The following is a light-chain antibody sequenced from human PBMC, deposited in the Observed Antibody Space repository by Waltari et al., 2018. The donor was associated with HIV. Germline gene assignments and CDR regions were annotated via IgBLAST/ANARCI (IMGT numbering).Light chain of an antibody. Sequence: QSVLNQSPSASGTPGSRALISCSGSSSNIVSNTVTWYQQFPGTAPKLLIYSYGQRPSGVPERFSGSKSATSASLAISGLRSEDEADYYCATWDDSLNAWVFGGGTKLTVL. J-gene: IGLJ3*02. V-gene: IGLV1-44*01. CDR1: SSNIVSNT. CDR2: SYG. CDR3: ATWDDSLNAWV.